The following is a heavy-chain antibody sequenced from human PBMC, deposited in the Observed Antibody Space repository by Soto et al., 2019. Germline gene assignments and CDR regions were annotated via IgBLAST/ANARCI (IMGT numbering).Heavy chain of an antibody. V-gene: IGHV3-33*01. J-gene: IGHJ4*02. CDR1: GFIFSSFG. CDR2: IWYDGSNT. Sequence: GGSLRLSCAASGFIFSSFGMHWVRQAPGKGLEWVAHIWYDGSNTYYADSVKGRFTISRDNSRNTLYLQMNSLRAEDTAVYHCVRDLLGSGGHFDYWGQGT. CDR3: VRDLLGSGGHFDY. D-gene: IGHD7-27*01.